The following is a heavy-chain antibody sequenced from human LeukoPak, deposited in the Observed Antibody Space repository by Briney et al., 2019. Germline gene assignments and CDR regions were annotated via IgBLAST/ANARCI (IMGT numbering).Heavy chain of an antibody. V-gene: IGHV4-59*01. CDR1: GGSISSYY. J-gene: IGHJ4*02. D-gene: IGHD3-22*01. Sequence: SETLSLTCTVSGGSISSYYWSWIRQPPGKGLEWIVYIYYSGSTNYNPSLKSRVTISVDTSKNQFSLKLSSVTAADTAVYYCARVYSSGYYLSFDYWGQGTLVTVSS. CDR3: ARVYSSGYYLSFDY. CDR2: IYYSGST.